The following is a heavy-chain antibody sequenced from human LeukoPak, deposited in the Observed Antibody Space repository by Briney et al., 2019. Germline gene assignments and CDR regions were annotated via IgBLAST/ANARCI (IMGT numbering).Heavy chain of an antibody. V-gene: IGHV3-23*01. CDR2: ISGSGGST. CDR1: GFTFSSYS. CDR3: AKVHSTHYDILTGYYFYFDY. Sequence: GGSLRLSCAASGFTFSSYSMNWVRQAPGKGLEWVSAISGSGGSTYYADSVKGRFTISRDNSKNTLYLQMNSLRAEDTAVYYCAKVHSTHYDILTGYYFYFDYWGQGTLVTVSS. D-gene: IGHD3-9*01. J-gene: IGHJ4*02.